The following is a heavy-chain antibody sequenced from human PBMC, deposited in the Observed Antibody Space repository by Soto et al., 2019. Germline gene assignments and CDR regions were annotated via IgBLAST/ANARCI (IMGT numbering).Heavy chain of an antibody. CDR3: ARDLLSRAAEGFYYGMDV. Sequence: ASETLSLTCTVSGGSISSGGYYWSWIRQHPGKGLEWIGYIYYSGSTYYNPSLKSRVTISVDTSKNQFSLKLSSVTAADTAVYYCARDLLSRAAEGFYYGMDVWGQGTTVTVSS. V-gene: IGHV4-31*03. D-gene: IGHD2-15*01. CDR1: GGSISSGGYY. CDR2: IYYSGST. J-gene: IGHJ6*02.